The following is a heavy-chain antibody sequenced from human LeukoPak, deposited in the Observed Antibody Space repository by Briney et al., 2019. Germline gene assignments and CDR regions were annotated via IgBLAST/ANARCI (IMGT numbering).Heavy chain of an antibody. D-gene: IGHD3-10*01. J-gene: IGHJ4*02. CDR1: GFTFSSYG. CDR3: AKNARDCYGSGSYYISFFDY. V-gene: IGHV3-30*18. CDR2: ISYDGSNK. Sequence: GGSLRLSCAASGFTFSSYGMNWVRQAPGKGLEWVAVISYDGSNKYYADSVKGRFTISRDNSKNTLYLQMNSLRAEDTAVYYCAKNARDCYGSGSYYISFFDYWGQGTLVTVSS.